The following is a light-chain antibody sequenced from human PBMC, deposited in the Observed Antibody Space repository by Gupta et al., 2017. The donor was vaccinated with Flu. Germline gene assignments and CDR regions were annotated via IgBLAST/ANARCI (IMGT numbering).Light chain of an antibody. CDR2: GSN. J-gene: IGLJ1*01. V-gene: IGLV1-44*01. Sequence: SVLAQPPSASGTPGQRVTITCSGSSSNIGSNAVNWYQQVPGTSPKLLIYGSNQRPSGVPDRFAGSKSGTSASLAIRGLQSEEEADYYCAAWEDSRNGHYVFGTGTKVTVL. CDR3: AAWEDSRNGHYV. CDR1: SSNIGSNA.